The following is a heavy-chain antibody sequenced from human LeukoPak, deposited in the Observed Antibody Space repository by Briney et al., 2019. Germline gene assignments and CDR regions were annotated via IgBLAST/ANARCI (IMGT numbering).Heavy chain of an antibody. CDR3: TTGNDYYDSSGVDY. CDR1: GFTFDDYG. J-gene: IGHJ4*02. V-gene: IGHV3-15*01. Sequence: GGSLRLSCAASGFTFDDYGMSWVRQAPGKGLEWVGRIKSKTDGGTTDYAAPVKGRFTISRDDSKNTLYLQMNSLKTEDTAVYYCTTGNDYYDSSGVDYWGQGTLVTVSS. D-gene: IGHD3-22*01. CDR2: IKSKTDGGTT.